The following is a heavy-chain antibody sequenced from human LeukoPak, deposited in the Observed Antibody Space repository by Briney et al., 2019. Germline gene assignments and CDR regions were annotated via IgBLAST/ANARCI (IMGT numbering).Heavy chain of an antibody. Sequence: GGSLRLSCSASGFTFVNYAMTWVRQAPGKGLEWVSSVSSSAEGTYYAGSVKGRFTISRDNSKNTVFLHLNSLRAEDTAVYYCAKVFDFGYFPDYWGQGTLVTVSS. CDR1: GFTFVNYA. J-gene: IGHJ4*02. CDR2: VSSSAEGT. V-gene: IGHV3-23*01. D-gene: IGHD3-22*01. CDR3: AKVFDFGYFPDY.